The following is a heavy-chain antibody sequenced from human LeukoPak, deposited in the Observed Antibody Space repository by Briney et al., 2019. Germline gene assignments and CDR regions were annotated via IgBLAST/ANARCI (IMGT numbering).Heavy chain of an antibody. CDR2: IIPIFGTA. J-gene: IGHJ5*02. CDR3: ARSRQDNWNDPSWFDP. CDR1: GYTFTNSY. V-gene: IGHV1-69*13. D-gene: IGHD1-1*01. Sequence: ASVKVSCKASGYTFTNSYMHWVRQAPGQGLEWMGGIIPIFGTANYAQKFQGRVTITADESTSTAYMGLSSLRSEDTAVYYCARSRQDNWNDPSWFDPWGQGTLVTVSS.